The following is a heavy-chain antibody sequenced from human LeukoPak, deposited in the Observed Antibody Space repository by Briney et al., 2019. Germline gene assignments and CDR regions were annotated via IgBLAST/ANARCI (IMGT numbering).Heavy chain of an antibody. CDR2: ISSSSSTI. CDR3: ASVTTGYFDY. Sequence: GGSLRLSCAASGFSFSSYSMHWVRQAPGKGLEWVSYISSSSSTIYYADSVKGRFTISRDNAKNSLYLQMNSLRAEDTAVYYCASVTTGYFDYWGQGTLVTVSS. V-gene: IGHV3-48*04. D-gene: IGHD4-11*01. J-gene: IGHJ4*02. CDR1: GFSFSSYS.